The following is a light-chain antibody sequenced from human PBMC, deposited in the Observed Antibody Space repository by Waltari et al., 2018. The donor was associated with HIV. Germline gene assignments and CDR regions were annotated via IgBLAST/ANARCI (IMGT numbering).Light chain of an antibody. CDR1: SSDLGGYNN. CDR2: EVS. Sequence: QSALNQPPSASGSPGQSVTISCTGTSSDLGGYNNFIWDQQHPGKAPKLMIYEVSKRPSGVPDRFSGSKSGNTASLTVSGLQAEDEADYYCSSYAGSNNYVVFGGGTKLTVL. J-gene: IGLJ2*01. CDR3: SSYAGSNNYVV. V-gene: IGLV2-8*01.